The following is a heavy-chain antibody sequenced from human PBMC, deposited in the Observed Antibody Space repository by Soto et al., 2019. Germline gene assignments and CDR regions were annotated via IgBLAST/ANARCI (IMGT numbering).Heavy chain of an antibody. Sequence: GGSLRLSCAASGFTFSSYWMHWVRRAPGKGLVWVSRINSDGSSTSYADSVKGRFTISRDNAKNTLYLQMNSLRAEDTAVYYCARVEMATTPLGYYYYGMDVWGQGTTVTVSS. CDR3: ARVEMATTPLGYYYYGMDV. CDR2: INSDGSST. J-gene: IGHJ6*02. V-gene: IGHV3-74*01. CDR1: GFTFSSYW. D-gene: IGHD5-12*01.